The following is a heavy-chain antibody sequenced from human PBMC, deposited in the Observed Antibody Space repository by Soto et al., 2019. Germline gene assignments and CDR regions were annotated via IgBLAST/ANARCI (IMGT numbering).Heavy chain of an antibody. J-gene: IGHJ6*02. V-gene: IGHV1-69*01. D-gene: IGHD3-10*01. CDR3: ARVLYDGSGSYCPYGMDV. CDR1: GVSFNNNG. Sequence: QVQLVQSGAEVKKPGSSVKVSCKTSGVSFNNNGIGWVRQAPGHGLEWMGGVSPPFRTSNYARKFQGRISTTADASTGTVNMELSTLSSEDTAKYSCARVLYDGSGSYCPYGMDVWGQRTTVTVSS. CDR2: VSPPFRTS.